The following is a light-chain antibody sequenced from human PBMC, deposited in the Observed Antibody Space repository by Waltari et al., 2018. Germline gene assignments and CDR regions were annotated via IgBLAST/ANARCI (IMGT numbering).Light chain of an antibody. Sequence: DIQMTQSPSPLSASVGDRVTITCRESQNISRSLNWYQQKPGKAPQLLLYAASSWQSGVPPRFQGSMSVTDVTLTISSLPPEDFATYYCHQSYRLAPTFGRGAKLEI. CDR1: QNISRS. J-gene: IGKJ2*01. CDR3: HQSYRLAPT. V-gene: IGKV1-39*01. CDR2: AAS.